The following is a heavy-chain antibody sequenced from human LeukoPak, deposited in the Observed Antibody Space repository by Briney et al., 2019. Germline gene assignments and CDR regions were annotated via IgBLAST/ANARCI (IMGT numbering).Heavy chain of an antibody. CDR1: GGSFSGYY. J-gene: IGHJ4*02. D-gene: IGHD5-24*01. V-gene: IGHV4-34*01. Sequence: PSETLSLTCAVYGGSFSGYYWSWIRQPPGKGLEWIGEINHSGSTNYNPSLKSRVTISVDTSKNQFSLKLSSVTAADTAVYYCARVSVGRDGYNLGFDYWGQGTLVTVSS. CDR2: INHSGST. CDR3: ARVSVGRDGYNLGFDY.